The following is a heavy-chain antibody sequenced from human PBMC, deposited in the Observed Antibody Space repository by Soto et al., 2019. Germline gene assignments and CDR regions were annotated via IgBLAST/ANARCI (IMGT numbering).Heavy chain of an antibody. D-gene: IGHD3-10*01. CDR2: IHTGTNT. V-gene: IGHV3-66*01. CDR3: ARAARSPQFGYYSDS. J-gene: IGHJ4*01. CDR1: GFTVNSNH. Sequence: GGSLRLSCAASGFTVNSNHMTWVRQAPGKGLEWVSVIHTGTNTYYAGSVEGRFTISRDTSKNTLYLQMNSLRAEDTAIYYCARAARSPQFGYYSDSWRHGTLVTVS.